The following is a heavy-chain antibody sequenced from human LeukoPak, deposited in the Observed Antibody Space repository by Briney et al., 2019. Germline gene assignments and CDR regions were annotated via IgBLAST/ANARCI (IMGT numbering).Heavy chain of an antibody. Sequence: PSETLPLTCTVSGGSISSSSYYWGWIRQPPGKGLEWIGSIYYSGSTYYNPSLKSRVTISVDTSKNQFSLKLSSVTAADTAVYYCARQSSPKGAVVHVWGQGTLVTVSS. CDR2: IYYSGST. V-gene: IGHV4-39*01. D-gene: IGHD3-10*02. CDR3: ARQSSPKGAVVHV. J-gene: IGHJ4*02. CDR1: GGSISSSSYY.